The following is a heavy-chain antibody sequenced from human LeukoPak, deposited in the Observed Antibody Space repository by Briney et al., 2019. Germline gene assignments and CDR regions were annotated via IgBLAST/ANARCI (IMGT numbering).Heavy chain of an antibody. Sequence: PGGSPRLSCAASGFTFSDYYMSWIREAPGKGLEWVSYISTSGSTIYYADSVKGRFTISRDNAKNSLYLQVNSLRAEDTAVYYCAREATLITADYYFDYWGQGTLVTVSS. D-gene: IGHD3-10*01. CDR1: GFTFSDYY. J-gene: IGHJ4*02. CDR3: AREATLITADYYFDY. CDR2: ISTSGSTI. V-gene: IGHV3-11*04.